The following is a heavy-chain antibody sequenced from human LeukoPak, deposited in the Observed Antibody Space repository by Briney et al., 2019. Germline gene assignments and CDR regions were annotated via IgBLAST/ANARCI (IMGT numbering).Heavy chain of an antibody. CDR3: ARADYSGSYRYGMDV. J-gene: IGHJ6*02. CDR1: GFSFSTYN. D-gene: IGHD1-26*01. CDR2: ITSGSDTI. V-gene: IGHV3-48*01. Sequence: PGGSLRLSCVASGFSFSTYNMNWVRQAPGMNLEWVSYITSGSDTIYYADSVKGRFTISRDNSKNTLYLQMNSLRAEDTAVYYCARADYSGSYRYGMDVWGQGTTVTVSS.